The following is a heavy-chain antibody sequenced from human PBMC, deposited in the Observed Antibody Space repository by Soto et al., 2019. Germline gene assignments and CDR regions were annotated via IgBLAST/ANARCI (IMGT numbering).Heavy chain of an antibody. CDR3: ARGGISHWAYFYYMDV. J-gene: IGHJ6*03. V-gene: IGHV4-34*01. D-gene: IGHD2-21*01. CDR2: INHLGSI. CDR1: GGSLSDYF. Sequence: PSETLSLTCVVSGGSLSDYFWSWIRQPPGMALEWIGEINHLGSINYNPSLNSRVTMSVDTSKNQFSLTLHSVTAADTATYYCARGGISHWAYFYYMDVWDRGTTVTVSS.